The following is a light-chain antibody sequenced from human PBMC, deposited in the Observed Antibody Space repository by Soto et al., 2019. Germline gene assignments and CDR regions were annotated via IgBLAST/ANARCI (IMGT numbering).Light chain of an antibody. J-gene: IGKJ1*01. Sequence: DIQMTQSLSSLSASVGDRVTITCRASQSVGRHLNWYQQTPGRDPSLLMYAASSLQSGVPARFSGSGFGTDFTLTISSLQPEDVATYYCQQNHNAPWTFGLGTKVEI. V-gene: IGKV1-39*01. CDR3: QQNHNAPWT. CDR2: AAS. CDR1: QSVGRH.